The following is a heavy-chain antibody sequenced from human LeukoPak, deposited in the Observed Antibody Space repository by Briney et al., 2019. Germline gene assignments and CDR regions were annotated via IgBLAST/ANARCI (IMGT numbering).Heavy chain of an antibody. CDR2: IKSKTDGETT. D-gene: IGHD5-12*01. Sequence: GGSLRLSCAASGFTFSNAWMSWVRQAPGKGLEWVGRIKSKTDGETTDYAAPVKGRFTISRDDSKNMLYLQMNSLKSEDTAVYYCTADLPPPRGYDYPFDYWGQGSLVTVSS. J-gene: IGHJ4*02. CDR1: GFTFSNAW. V-gene: IGHV3-15*01. CDR3: TADLPPPRGYDYPFDY.